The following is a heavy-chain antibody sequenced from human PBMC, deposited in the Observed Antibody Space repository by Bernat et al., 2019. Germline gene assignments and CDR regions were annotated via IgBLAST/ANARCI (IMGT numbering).Heavy chain of an antibody. J-gene: IGHJ4*02. CDR1: GYTFTSYY. D-gene: IGHD3-3*01. Sequence: QVQLVQSGAEVKKPGASVKVSCKASGYTFTSYYMHWVRQAPGQGLEWMGIINPSGGSTSYAQKFQGRVTMTRDTSTSTVYIELSSLRSEDTAVYYCARSSITIFGVVIEAGLFDYWGQGTLVTVSS. CDR2: INPSGGST. V-gene: IGHV1-46*01. CDR3: ARSSITIFGVVIEAGLFDY.